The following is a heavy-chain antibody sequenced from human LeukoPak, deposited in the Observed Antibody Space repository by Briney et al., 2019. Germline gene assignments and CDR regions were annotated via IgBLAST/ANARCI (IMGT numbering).Heavy chain of an antibody. D-gene: IGHD1-14*01. CDR3: ARGVEPLAANTLAY. Sequence: PGGSLRLSCAASGFTVITNDMTWVRQAPGKGLEWVSVLCDGNTKYADSVQGRFTISRDNSKNTLHLEMNSLSPDDTAVYYCARGVEPLAANTLAYWGQGTLVTVSS. V-gene: IGHV3-53*01. CDR1: GFTVITND. CDR2: LCDGNT. J-gene: IGHJ4*02.